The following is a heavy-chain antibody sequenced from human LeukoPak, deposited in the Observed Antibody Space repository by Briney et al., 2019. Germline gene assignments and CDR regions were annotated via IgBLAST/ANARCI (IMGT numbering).Heavy chain of an antibody. D-gene: IGHD6-6*01. CDR1: GYTFTGYY. J-gene: IGHJ4*02. CDR3: AAGTYSSSAQYYFDY. CDR2: INPNSGGT. V-gene: IGHV1-2*06. Sequence: ASVKVSCKASGYTFTGYYMHWVRQAPGQGLEWIGRINPNSGGTNYAQKFQGRVTMTRDTSISTAYMELSRLRSDDTAVYYCAAGTYSSSAQYYFDYWGQGTLVTVSS.